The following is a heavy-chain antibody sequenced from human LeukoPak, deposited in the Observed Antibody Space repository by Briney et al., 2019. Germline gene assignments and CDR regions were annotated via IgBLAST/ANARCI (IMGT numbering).Heavy chain of an antibody. V-gene: IGHV4-61*02. CDR3: VVDNYYMDV. Sequence: PSQTLSLTCTVSGGSIGSGTYYWTWLRQPAGKGLEWIGRFYTGGSTNYNPSLRSRVSISLDMSKNQFSLKMSSVTAADTAVYYCVVDNYYMDVWGKGTTVTISS. CDR2: FYTGGST. J-gene: IGHJ6*03. CDR1: GGSIGSGTYY.